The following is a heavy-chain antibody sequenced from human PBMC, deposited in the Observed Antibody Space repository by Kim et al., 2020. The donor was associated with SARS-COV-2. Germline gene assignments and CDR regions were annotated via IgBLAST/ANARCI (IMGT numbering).Heavy chain of an antibody. CDR3: ARFHLNYPTAGLDY. D-gene: IGHD1-7*01. Sequence: AESVTGRFTIARDNAKNALYLQMSSLRAEDTAVYYCARFHLNYPTAGLDYWGQGTMVTVSS. V-gene: IGHV3-21*01. J-gene: IGHJ4*02.